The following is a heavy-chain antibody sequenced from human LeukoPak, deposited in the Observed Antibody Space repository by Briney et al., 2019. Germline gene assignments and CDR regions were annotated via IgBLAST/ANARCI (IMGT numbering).Heavy chain of an antibody. CDR2: ISGSGGST. CDR3: AKGPMVRGFYFDY. D-gene: IGHD3-10*01. CDR1: GFPFSSYA. Sequence: GGSLRLSCAASGFPFSSYAMSWVRQTPGKGLEWVSAISGSGGSTSYADSVKGRFTIPRDNSKNTLYLQMNSLRAEDTAVYYCAKGPMVRGFYFDYWGQGTRVTVSS. V-gene: IGHV3-23*01. J-gene: IGHJ4*02.